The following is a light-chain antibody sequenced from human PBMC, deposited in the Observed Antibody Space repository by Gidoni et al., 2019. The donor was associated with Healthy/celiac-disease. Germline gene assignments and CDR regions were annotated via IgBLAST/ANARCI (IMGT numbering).Light chain of an antibody. J-gene: IGLJ2*01. CDR3: SSYTGSSTLL. Sequence: QSALTQPASVSGSPGQSITISCTGTSSDVGGYNYVSWYQQHPGKAPKLMIYEVSNRPSGFSNRFSGSKSGNTASPTISGLQAEDEADYYCSSYTGSSTLLFGGGTKLTVL. V-gene: IGLV2-14*01. CDR1: SSDVGGYNY. CDR2: EVS.